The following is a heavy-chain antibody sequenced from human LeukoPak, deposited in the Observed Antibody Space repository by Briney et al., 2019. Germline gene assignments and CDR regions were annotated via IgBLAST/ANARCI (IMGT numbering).Heavy chain of an antibody. Sequence: ASVKVSCKTSGYTFTSYGLSWGRQAPGQGLEWRGCNITYNGNTYYSQKLQGRVTMTTDTSTSTAYMELRSLRSDDTAVYYCAKTTVTSEEYFYYYMDVWGKGTTVTVSS. CDR1: GYTFTSYG. J-gene: IGHJ6*03. CDR2: NITYNGNT. V-gene: IGHV1-18*01. D-gene: IGHD4-17*01. CDR3: AKTTVTSEEYFYYYMDV.